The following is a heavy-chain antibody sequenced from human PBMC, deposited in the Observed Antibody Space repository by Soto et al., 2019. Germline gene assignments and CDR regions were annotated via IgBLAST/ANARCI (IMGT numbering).Heavy chain of an antibody. D-gene: IGHD6-19*01. Sequence: GGALRLSCAASGFTFISYAMHWVRQAPGKGLEWVAVISYDGSNKYYADSVKGRFTISRDNSKDTLYLQMNSLRAEDTAVYYCARETGSSGWYFDYWGQGTLVTVSS. J-gene: IGHJ4*02. V-gene: IGHV3-30-3*01. CDR1: GFTFISYA. CDR3: ARETGSSGWYFDY. CDR2: ISYDGSNK.